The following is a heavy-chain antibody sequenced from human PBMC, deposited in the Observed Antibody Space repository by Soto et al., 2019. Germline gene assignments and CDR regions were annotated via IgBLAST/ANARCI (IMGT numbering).Heavy chain of an antibody. Sequence: PSETLSLTCTVSGGSISSSSYYWGWIRQPPGKGLEWIGSIYYSGSTYYNPSLKSLVTISVDTSKNKFSLKLSSVTAADTAVYYCARQEFSCSSTILYYGCYYHMDVWCKGPRVTV. V-gene: IGHV4-39*01. J-gene: IGHJ6*03. D-gene: IGHD2-2*01. CDR2: IYYSGST. CDR3: ARQEFSCSSTILYYGCYYHMDV. CDR1: GGSISSSSYY.